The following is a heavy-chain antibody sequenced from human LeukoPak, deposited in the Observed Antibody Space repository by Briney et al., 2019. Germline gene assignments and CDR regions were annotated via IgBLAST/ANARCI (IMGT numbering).Heavy chain of an antibody. CDR1: GCTFGSSW. V-gene: IGHV3-74*01. Sequence: GGSLRLSCAASGCTFGSSWMHWVRQTPEKGLVWVSRINTDGSSTNYADSVKGRFTISRDNAKNTLYLQMYSLRAEDTAVYYCSRGPWYYMDVWGKGTTVTVSS. CDR2: INTDGSST. J-gene: IGHJ6*03. CDR3: SRGPWYYMDV.